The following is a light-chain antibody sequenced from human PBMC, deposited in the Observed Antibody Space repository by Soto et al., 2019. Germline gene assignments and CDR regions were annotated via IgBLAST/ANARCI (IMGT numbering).Light chain of an antibody. Sequence: DIVMTQSLDSLDVHLGERATINCKSSQSVLSSHNNNNYLSWYQQKPRQPPTLLIYWASTRESAVPARFIGSGSGTDFTLTIISLQAEDVAVYYCHQFYTTPVTFGQGTKVDIK. CDR2: WAS. J-gene: IGKJ1*01. V-gene: IGKV4-1*01. CDR3: HQFYTTPVT. CDR1: QSVLSSHNNNNY.